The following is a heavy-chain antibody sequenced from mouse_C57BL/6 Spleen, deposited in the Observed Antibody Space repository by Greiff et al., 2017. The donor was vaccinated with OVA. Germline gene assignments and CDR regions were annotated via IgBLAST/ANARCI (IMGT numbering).Heavy chain of an antibody. CDR3: ARSEYSNLYYFDY. CDR2: INPYNGDT. V-gene: IGHV1-20*01. CDR1: GYSFTGYF. D-gene: IGHD2-5*01. Sequence: VQLKQSGPELVKPGDSVKISCKASGYSFTGYFMNWVMQSHGKSLEWIGRINPYNGDTFYNQKFKGKATLTVDKSSSTAHMELRSLTSEDSAVYYCARSEYSNLYYFDYWGQGTTLTVSS. J-gene: IGHJ2*01.